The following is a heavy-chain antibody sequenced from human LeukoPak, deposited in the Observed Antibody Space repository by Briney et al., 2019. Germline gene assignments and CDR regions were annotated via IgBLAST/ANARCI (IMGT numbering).Heavy chain of an antibody. CDR1: GGSFSGYY. D-gene: IGHD1-26*01. Sequence: SETLSLTCAVYGGSFSGYYWSWIRQPPGKGLEWIGEINHSGSTNYNPSLKSRVTISVGTSKNQFSLKLSSVTAADTAVYYCARGGGRATFDYWGQGTLVTVSS. CDR3: ARGGGRATFDY. CDR2: INHSGST. V-gene: IGHV4-34*01. J-gene: IGHJ4*02.